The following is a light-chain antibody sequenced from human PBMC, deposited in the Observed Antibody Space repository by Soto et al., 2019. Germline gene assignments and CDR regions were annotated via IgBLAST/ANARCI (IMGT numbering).Light chain of an antibody. Sequence: QSVLTQPASVSGSPGQSITTSCTGTSSDVGSYNLVSWYQQHPGKAPKLMIYEVSKRPSGVSNRFSGSKSGNTASLTISGLQAEDEADYYCCSYADSSTYVFGTGTKVTVL. V-gene: IGLV2-23*02. CDR3: CSYADSSTYV. CDR2: EVS. CDR1: SSDVGSYNL. J-gene: IGLJ1*01.